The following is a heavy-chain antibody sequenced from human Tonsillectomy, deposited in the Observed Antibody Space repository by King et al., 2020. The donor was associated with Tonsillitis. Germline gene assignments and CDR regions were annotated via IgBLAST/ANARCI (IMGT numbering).Heavy chain of an antibody. V-gene: IGHV4-31*03. CDR2: IYYSGRT. J-gene: IGHJ6*02. CDR3: ARAFGAADTAMVNYYGMDV. CDR1: GGSISSGGYY. D-gene: IGHD5-18*01. Sequence: QLQESGPGLVKPSQTLSLTCTVSGGSISSGGYYWSWIRQHPGKGLEWIGYIYYSGRTYYNPSLKSRVTISVDTSKNQFSLKLRSVTAADTAVYYCARAFGAADTAMVNYYGMDVWGQGTTVTVSS.